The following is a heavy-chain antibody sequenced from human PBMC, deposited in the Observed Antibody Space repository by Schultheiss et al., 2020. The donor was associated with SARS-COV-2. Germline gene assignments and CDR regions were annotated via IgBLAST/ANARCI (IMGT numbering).Heavy chain of an antibody. V-gene: IGHV1-69*13. CDR3: ARVASSSWYSNRFDY. CDR1: GYTFTSYY. D-gene: IGHD6-13*01. Sequence: SVKVSCKASGYTFTSYYMHWVRQAPGQGLEWMGGIIPIFGTANYAQKFQGRVTITADESTSTAYMELSSLRSEDTAVYYCARVASSSWYSNRFDYWGQGTLVTVSS. CDR2: IIPIFGTA. J-gene: IGHJ4*02.